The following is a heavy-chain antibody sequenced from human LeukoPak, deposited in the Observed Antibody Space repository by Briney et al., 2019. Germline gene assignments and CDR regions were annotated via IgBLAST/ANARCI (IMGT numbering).Heavy chain of an antibody. CDR3: ARDGVVILSHYDFGMDV. J-gene: IGHJ6*01. CDR2: ISCNGSNI. V-gene: IGHV3-11*01. CDR1: GFTFSDYY. D-gene: IGHD3-3*01. Sequence: PGGSLRLSCAASGFTFSDYYMSWIRQAPGKGLEWVSYISCNGSNIYYADSVKGRFTISRDNAKNSLYLQMNGLRAEDTAVYCCARDGVVILSHYDFGMDVWGQGTTVT.